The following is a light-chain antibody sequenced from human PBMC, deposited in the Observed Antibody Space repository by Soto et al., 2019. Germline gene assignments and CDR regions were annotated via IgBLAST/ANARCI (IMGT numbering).Light chain of an antibody. CDR2: NTS. J-gene: IGKJ4*02. CDR3: QRDDTYSP. Sequence: DIQMTQSPSTLSASVGDRVTITCRASQAISCRLSWYQQKPGKAPNLLIYNTSTLEGGVPSRFSGSGSGTAFTLTISSLQPDDLAIYYCQRDDTYSPFGGGNKVEIQ. CDR1: QAISCR. V-gene: IGKV1-5*03.